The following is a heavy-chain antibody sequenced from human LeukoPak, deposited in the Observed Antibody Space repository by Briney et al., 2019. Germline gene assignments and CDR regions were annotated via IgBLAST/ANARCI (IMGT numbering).Heavy chain of an antibody. CDR2: ISGSGGST. J-gene: IGHJ3*02. D-gene: IGHD3-22*01. CDR1: GITFSSYA. Sequence: GGSLRLSCAASGITFSSYAMSWVRQAPGKGLEWVSGISGSGGSTNYADSVKGRFTIFRDNSKNTLYLQMNSLRAEDTAVYYCAKDYYYDRSGDNAFDIWGQGTMVTVSS. CDR3: AKDYYYDRSGDNAFDI. V-gene: IGHV3-23*01.